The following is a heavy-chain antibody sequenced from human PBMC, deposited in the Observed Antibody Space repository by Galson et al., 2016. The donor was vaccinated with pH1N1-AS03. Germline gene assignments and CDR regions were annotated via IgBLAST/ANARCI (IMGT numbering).Heavy chain of an antibody. CDR3: ARAFEEYLLRDYSSVFDS. D-gene: IGHD2/OR15-2a*01. J-gene: IGHJ4*02. V-gene: IGHV1-18*01. Sequence: SVKVSCKASGYTFSNYGITWVRQAPGQGLQWMGWFKNNNDNTIYGQNFQGRVTLTTDPSTNTAYMELKNLRSDDTGVYYCARAFEEYLLRDYSSVFDSWGQGTLVTVSS. CDR2: FKNNNDNT. CDR1: GYTFSNYG.